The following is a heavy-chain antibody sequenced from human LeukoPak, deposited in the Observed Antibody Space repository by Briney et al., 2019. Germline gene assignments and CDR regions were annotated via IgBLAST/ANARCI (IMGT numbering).Heavy chain of an antibody. CDR2: ISYDGSNK. CDR3: ARQGPDPRARYFDWLLMYYFDY. V-gene: IGHV3-30*04. D-gene: IGHD3-9*01. J-gene: IGHJ4*02. CDR1: GFTFSSYA. Sequence: GGSLRLSCAASGFTFSSYAMHWVRQAPGKGLEWVAVISYDGSNKYYADSVKGRFTISRDNSKNTLYLQMNSLRAEDTAVYYCARQGPDPRARYFDWLLMYYFDYWGQGTLVTVSS.